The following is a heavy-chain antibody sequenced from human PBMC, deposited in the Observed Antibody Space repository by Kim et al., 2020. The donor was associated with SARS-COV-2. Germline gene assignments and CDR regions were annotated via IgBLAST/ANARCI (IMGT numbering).Heavy chain of an antibody. CDR3: ASERIAAAGTPLFDP. V-gene: IGHV1-69*01. J-gene: IGHJ5*02. D-gene: IGHD6-13*01. Sequence: QKFPGRVTITADESTSTAYMELSSLRSEDTAVYYCASERIAAAGTPLFDPWGQGTLVTVSS.